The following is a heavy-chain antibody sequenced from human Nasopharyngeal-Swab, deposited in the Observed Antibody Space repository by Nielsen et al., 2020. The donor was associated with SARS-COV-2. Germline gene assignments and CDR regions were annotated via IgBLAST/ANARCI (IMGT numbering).Heavy chain of an antibody. CDR2: ISYDGSNK. J-gene: IGHJ5*02. CDR3: ARVSSLIAAAGTPWFDP. D-gene: IGHD6-13*01. CDR1: GFTFSSYA. V-gene: IGHV3-30-3*01. Sequence: GESLKISCAASGFTFSSYAMHWVRQAPGKGLEWVAVISYDGSNKYYADSVKGRFTISRDNSKNTLYLQMNSLRAEDTAVYYCARVSSLIAAAGTPWFDPWGQGTLVTVSS.